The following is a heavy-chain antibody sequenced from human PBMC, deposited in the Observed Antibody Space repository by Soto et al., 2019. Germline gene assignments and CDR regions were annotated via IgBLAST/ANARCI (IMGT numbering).Heavy chain of an antibody. Sequence: SLSLSCSASGFTFSSYAMHWVRQAPGKGLEYVSAISSNGGSTYYADSVKGRFTISRDNSKNTLYLQMSSLRAEDTALYYCVRVRGYSYGYLGWFDPWGQGTLVTVSS. CDR2: ISSNGGST. CDR1: GFTFSSYA. D-gene: IGHD5-18*01. J-gene: IGHJ5*02. V-gene: IGHV3-64D*08. CDR3: VRVRGYSYGYLGWFDP.